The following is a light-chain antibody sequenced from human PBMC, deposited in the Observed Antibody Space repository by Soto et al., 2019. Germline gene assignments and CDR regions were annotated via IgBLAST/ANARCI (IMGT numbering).Light chain of an antibody. J-gene: IGKJ2*01. V-gene: IGKV3-15*01. CDR1: QSVSSN. Sequence: ERVMTQSPATLSVSPGERATLFCRASQSVSSNLAWYQHKPGQAPRLLSYGASTRAAGVPARFSGSGSGTEFTLTISSLQSEDFAVYYCQQYGGTFGQGTKLEIK. CDR2: GAS. CDR3: QQYGGT.